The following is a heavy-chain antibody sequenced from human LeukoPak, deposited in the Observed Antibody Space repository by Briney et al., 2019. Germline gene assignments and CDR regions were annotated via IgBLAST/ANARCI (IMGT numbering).Heavy chain of an antibody. J-gene: IGHJ4*02. D-gene: IGHD1-26*01. CDR2: IKSKTDGGTT. Sequence: PGGSLRLSCAASGFTFSSYGMHWVRQAPGKGLEWVGRIKSKTDGGTTDYAAPVKGKFTISRDDSKNTLYLQMNSLKTEDTAVYYCTSGWQLIDFWGQGTLVTVSS. V-gene: IGHV3-15*01. CDR1: GFTFSSYG. CDR3: TSGWQLIDF.